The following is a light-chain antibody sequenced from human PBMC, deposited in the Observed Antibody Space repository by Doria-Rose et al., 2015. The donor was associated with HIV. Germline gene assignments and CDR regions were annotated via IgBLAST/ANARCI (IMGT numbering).Light chain of an antibody. V-gene: IGKV4-1*01. Sequence: VLTQPPESLGMSLGERATPNCKSNQSLLYTSKNYLAWYQQKPGQPPKLLIYWASTRQSGVPARFSGSGSGTDFTLTISSLEAEDVAVYYCQQYYDTPSFGPGTTVDIK. CDR3: QQYYDTPS. CDR2: WAS. CDR1: QSLLYTSKNY. J-gene: IGKJ3*01.